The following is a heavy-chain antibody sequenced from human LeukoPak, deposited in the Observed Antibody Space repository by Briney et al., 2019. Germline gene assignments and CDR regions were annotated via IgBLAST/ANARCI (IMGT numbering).Heavy chain of an antibody. D-gene: IGHD4-23*01. V-gene: IGHV4-39*07. CDR3: ARAKYGGNSGGDVFDI. CDR1: GGSISSSSYY. Sequence: SETLSLTCTVSGGSISSSSYYWGWIRQPPGKGLEWIGSIYYSGSTYYNPSLKSRVTISVDTSKNQFSLKLSSVTAADTAVYYCARAKYGGNSGGDVFDIWGQGTMVTVSS. J-gene: IGHJ3*02. CDR2: IYYSGST.